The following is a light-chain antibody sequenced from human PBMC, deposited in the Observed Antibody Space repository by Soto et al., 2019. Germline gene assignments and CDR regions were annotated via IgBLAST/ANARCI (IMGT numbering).Light chain of an antibody. J-gene: IGKJ1*01. V-gene: IGKV3-15*01. Sequence: EIVLTQSPATLSVSTGERATLSCRASQSVSVNLAWYQQKPGQAPRLLIYGASTRATGIPARFSGSRSGPEFTLTINSLQSEDFAVYYCQQYNNWPRTFGQGTNVDI. CDR3: QQYNNWPRT. CDR1: QSVSVN. CDR2: GAS.